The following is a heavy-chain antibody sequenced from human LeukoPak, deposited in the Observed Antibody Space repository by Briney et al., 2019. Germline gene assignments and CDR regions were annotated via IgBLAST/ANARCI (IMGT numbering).Heavy chain of an antibody. V-gene: IGHV4-61*08. CDR3: ARGHTIFGVVYDC. Sequence: PSQTLSLTCTVSGGSISSGGYYWSWTRQPPGKGLEWIGHIYYSASTNYNPSLKSRVTILVDTSKNQFSLKLSSVTAADTAVYYCARGHTIFGVVYDCWGQGTLVTVSS. D-gene: IGHD3-3*01. J-gene: IGHJ4*02. CDR2: IYYSAST. CDR1: GGSISSGGYY.